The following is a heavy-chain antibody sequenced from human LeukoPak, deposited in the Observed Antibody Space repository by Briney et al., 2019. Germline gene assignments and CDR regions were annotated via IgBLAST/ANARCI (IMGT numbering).Heavy chain of an antibody. D-gene: IGHD2-15*01. CDR2: IIPIFGTA. J-gene: IGHJ4*02. CDR3: ARAGYCSGGSCYSADY. CDR1: GGTFSTNG. Sequence: GASVKVSCKASGGTFSTNGITWVRQAPGQGLEWMGGIIPIFGTASYAQKFQGRVTMTTDTSTSTACMELRSLRSDDTAVYYCARAGYCSGGSCYSADYWGQGTLVTVSS. V-gene: IGHV1-69*05.